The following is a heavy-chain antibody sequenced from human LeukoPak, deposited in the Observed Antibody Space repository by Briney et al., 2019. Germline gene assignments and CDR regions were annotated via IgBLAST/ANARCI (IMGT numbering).Heavy chain of an antibody. CDR1: VFTFSSYA. Sequence: GGSLRLSCAASVFTFSSYAMHWVRQAPGKGLEWVAVISYDGSNKYYADSVKGRFTISRDNSKNTLYLQMNSLRAEDTAVYYCAKAPPYSSRKNLDYYFDYWGQGTLVTVSS. CDR2: ISYDGSNK. D-gene: IGHD6-13*01. J-gene: IGHJ4*02. CDR3: AKAPPYSSRKNLDYYFDY. V-gene: IGHV3-30-3*01.